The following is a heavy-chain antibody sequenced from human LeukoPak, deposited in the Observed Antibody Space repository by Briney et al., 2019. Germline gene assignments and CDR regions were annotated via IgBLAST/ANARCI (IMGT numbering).Heavy chain of an antibody. J-gene: IGHJ4*02. CDR3: ARASEVWGSYRYPPWGNFDY. CDR2: IYYSGST. CDR1: GGSISSSSYY. D-gene: IGHD3-16*02. Sequence: PSETLSLTCTVSGGSISSSSYYWGWIRQPPGKGLEWIGSIYYSGSTYYNPSLKSRVTISVDTSKNQFSLKLSSVTAADTAVYYCARASEVWGSYRYPPWGNFDYWGQGTLVTVSS. V-gene: IGHV4-39*07.